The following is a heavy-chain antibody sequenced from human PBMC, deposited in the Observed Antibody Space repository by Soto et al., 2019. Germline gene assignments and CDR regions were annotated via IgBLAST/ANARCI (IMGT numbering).Heavy chain of an antibody. Sequence: QVQLVESGGGVVQPGRSLRLSCAASGFTFSSYGMHWVRQAPGKGLEWVAVISYDGSNKYYADSVKGRFTISRDISKNTLYLQMNSLRAEDTAVYYCASVVVITDHWGQGTLVTVSS. J-gene: IGHJ5*02. V-gene: IGHV3-30*03. CDR1: GFTFSSYG. CDR3: ASVVVITDH. CDR2: ISYDGSNK. D-gene: IGHD3-22*01.